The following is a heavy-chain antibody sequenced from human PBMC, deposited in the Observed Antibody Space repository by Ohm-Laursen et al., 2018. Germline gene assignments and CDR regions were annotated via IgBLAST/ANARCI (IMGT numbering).Heavy chain of an antibody. CDR3: ARDPDTEIDY. J-gene: IGHJ4*02. CDR1: GFTFSSYE. V-gene: IGHV3-48*03. D-gene: IGHD5-18*01. Sequence: SLRLSCSASGFTFSSYEMNWVRQAPGKGLEWVSYISSSGSTIHYADSVKGRFTISRDNSKNTLYLQMNSLRAEDTAVYYCARDPDTEIDYWGQGTLVTVSS. CDR2: ISSSGSTI.